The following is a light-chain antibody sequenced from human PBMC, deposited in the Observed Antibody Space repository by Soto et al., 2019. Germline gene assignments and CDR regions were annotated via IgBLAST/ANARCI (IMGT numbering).Light chain of an antibody. CDR1: QSVSTNF. J-gene: IGKJ1*01. CDR2: GAS. V-gene: IGKV3-20*01. Sequence: EIVLTQSPGTLSLSPGEGATLSCRASQSVSTNFFAWYQQKPGQAPGLLIYGASTRATGIPDRFSGSGSGTDFTLTISRLEPEDFAVYYCQQYGRTSWTFGQGTKV. CDR3: QQYGRTSWT.